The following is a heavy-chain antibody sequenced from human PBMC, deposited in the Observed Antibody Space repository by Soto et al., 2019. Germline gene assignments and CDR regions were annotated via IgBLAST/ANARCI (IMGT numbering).Heavy chain of an antibody. D-gene: IGHD6-19*01. CDR3: ARLDDKGSGWYNVWGEYFDY. Sequence: SETLSLTCTVSGGSISSSSYYWGWIRQPPGKGLEWIGSIYYSGSTYYNPSLKSRVTISVDTSKNQFSLKLSSVTAADTAVYYCARLDDKGSGWYNVWGEYFDYWGQGTLVTVSS. V-gene: IGHV4-39*01. CDR1: GGSISSSSYY. CDR2: IYYSGST. J-gene: IGHJ4*02.